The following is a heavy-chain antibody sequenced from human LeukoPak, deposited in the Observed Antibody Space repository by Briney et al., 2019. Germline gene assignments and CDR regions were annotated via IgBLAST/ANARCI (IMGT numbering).Heavy chain of an antibody. CDR2: ISHDGFI. Sequence: GGSLRLSCETAGFTSSSYVMRWVRRTPGKGLVWVSRISHDGFISYADSVKGRFTISRDNAKNTLILQMNSLRAEDTAVYYCARDWVYKIDYWGRGTLVTVSS. CDR3: ARDWVYKIDY. V-gene: IGHV3-74*01. J-gene: IGHJ4*02. D-gene: IGHD5-24*01. CDR1: GFTSSSYV.